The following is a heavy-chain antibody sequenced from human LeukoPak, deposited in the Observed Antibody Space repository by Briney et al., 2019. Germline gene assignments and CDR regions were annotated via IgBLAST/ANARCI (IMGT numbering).Heavy chain of an antibody. Sequence: PSETLSLTCTVSGGSISSSSYYWGWIRQPPGKGLEWIGSIYYSGSTYYNPSLKSRVTISVDTSKNQFSLKLSSVTAADTAVYYCARAWGGSSWYLNWFDPWGQGTLVTVSS. CDR3: ARAWGGSSWYLNWFDP. CDR1: GGSISSSSYY. D-gene: IGHD6-13*01. CDR2: IYYSGST. V-gene: IGHV4-39*07. J-gene: IGHJ5*02.